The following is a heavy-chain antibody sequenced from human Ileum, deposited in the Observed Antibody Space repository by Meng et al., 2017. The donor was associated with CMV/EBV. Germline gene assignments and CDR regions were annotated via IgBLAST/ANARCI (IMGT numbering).Heavy chain of an antibody. CDR2: IKSKAHGGTT. J-gene: IGHJ4*02. CDR3: TTRTY. V-gene: IGHV3-15*03. CDR1: EFHCNSAW. Sequence: LRLTSEGSEFHCNSAWMKWVRQAAGKGLEWGGRIKSKAHGGTTDYAAPVKDSFTISRDDSRNTLFLQMTSLKTEDTAVYFCTTRTYWGRGTLVTVSS.